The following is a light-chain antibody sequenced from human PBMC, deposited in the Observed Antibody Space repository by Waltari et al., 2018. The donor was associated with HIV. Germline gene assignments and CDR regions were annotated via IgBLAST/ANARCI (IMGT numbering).Light chain of an antibody. V-gene: IGLV2-23*02. CDR2: EVS. Sequence: QAALTQPASVSGPPGQSITISCTGTSSDIGGYNLFSWYQKYPGKAPKLMIYEVSKRPSGVSDRFSGSKSGYTASLTISGLQTEDEAEYYCCSYATDRNFVFGGGTQLTVL. CDR1: SSDIGGYNL. J-gene: IGLJ7*01. CDR3: CSYATDRNFV.